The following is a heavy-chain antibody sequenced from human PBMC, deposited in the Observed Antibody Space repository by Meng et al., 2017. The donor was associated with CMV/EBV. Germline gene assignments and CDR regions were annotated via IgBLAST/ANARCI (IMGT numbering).Heavy chain of an antibody. CDR1: FSAYC. Sequence: FSAYCMLCVRQAPGKGVEWLAVLSYDGNTAHYADCVKGRFTFSRDNSKNTLYLQVNSLRSEDTAVYYCTRGPLGYCSGTNCHTEGDYWGQGTLVTVSS. D-gene: IGHD2-2*01. CDR2: LSYDGNTA. V-gene: IGHV3-30*19. J-gene: IGHJ4*02. CDR3: TRGPLGYCSGTNCHTEGDY.